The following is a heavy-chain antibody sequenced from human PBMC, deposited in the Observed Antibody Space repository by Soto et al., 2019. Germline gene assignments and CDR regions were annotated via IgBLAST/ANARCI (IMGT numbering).Heavy chain of an antibody. Sequence: PGGSLRLSCAASGFTFNAYSLSWVRQAPGKGLQWVSAISTIGGSTYYADSVKGRFTISRDNSQNTLSLQMNSLRAEDTAVYYCARPDGATYNFRYWGQGTLVTVSS. CDR1: GFTFNAYS. D-gene: IGHD1-1*01. V-gene: IGHV3-23*01. J-gene: IGHJ4*02. CDR3: ARPDGATYNFRY. CDR2: ISTIGGST.